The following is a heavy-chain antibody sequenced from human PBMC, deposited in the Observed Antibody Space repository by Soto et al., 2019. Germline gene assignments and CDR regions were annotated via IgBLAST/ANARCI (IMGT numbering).Heavy chain of an antibody. CDR3: ARRGVRGVTLVPSYYMDV. Sequence: GGSLRLSCAASGFTFSDYYMSWIRQAPGKGLEWVSYISSSGSTIYYADSVNGRFTISRDNAENSLYLQMNSLRVEDTAVYYCARRGVRGVTLVPSYYMDVWGKGTTVTVSS. CDR1: GFTFSDYY. CDR2: ISSSGSTI. D-gene: IGHD3-10*01. V-gene: IGHV3-11*01. J-gene: IGHJ6*03.